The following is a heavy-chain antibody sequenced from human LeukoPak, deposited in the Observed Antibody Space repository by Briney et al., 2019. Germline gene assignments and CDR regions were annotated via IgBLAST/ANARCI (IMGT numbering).Heavy chain of an antibody. D-gene: IGHD4-23*01. Sequence: GASVTVSFTSSGYTFTTYYMHWVRQAAGQGPEWMGIINTSGGSTTNAQKFQGRVSITSDTSKSTVYLEVSRLRAVDTAVYYCARSQGGNTLSFDPWGQGTLVTVSS. CDR1: GYTFTTYY. V-gene: IGHV1-46*01. CDR3: ARSQGGNTLSFDP. J-gene: IGHJ5*02. CDR2: INTSGGST.